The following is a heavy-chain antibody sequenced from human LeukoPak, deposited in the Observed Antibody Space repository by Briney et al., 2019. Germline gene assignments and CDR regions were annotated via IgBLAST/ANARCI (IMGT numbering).Heavy chain of an antibody. CDR1: GFTFSNAW. CDR2: IRPDGSDK. J-gene: IGHJ4*02. V-gene: IGHV3-7*01. Sequence: PGGSLRLSCAASGFTFSNAWMSWVRLAPGRGLEWLANIRPDGSDKYYVDSVKGRFTISRDNGKNLVYLEMNSLRVEDTAVYYCSGRDSSRNPWAYWGQGTLVSVSS. D-gene: IGHD2-2*01. CDR3: SGRDSSRNPWAY.